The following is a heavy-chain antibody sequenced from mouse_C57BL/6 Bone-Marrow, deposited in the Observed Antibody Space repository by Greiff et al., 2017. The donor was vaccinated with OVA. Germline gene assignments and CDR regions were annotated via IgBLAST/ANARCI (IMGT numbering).Heavy chain of an antibody. CDR1: GYAFTNYL. J-gene: IGHJ2*01. CDR3: ARDPIYYYGSSYEKNYFDY. V-gene: IGHV1-54*01. Sequence: QVQLQQSGAELVRPGTSVKVSCKASGYAFTNYLIEWVKQRPGQGLEWIGVINPGSGGTNYNEKFKGKATLTADKSSSTAYMQLSSLTSEDSAVYFCARDPIYYYGSSYEKNYFDYWGQGTTLTVSS. D-gene: IGHD1-1*01. CDR2: INPGSGGT.